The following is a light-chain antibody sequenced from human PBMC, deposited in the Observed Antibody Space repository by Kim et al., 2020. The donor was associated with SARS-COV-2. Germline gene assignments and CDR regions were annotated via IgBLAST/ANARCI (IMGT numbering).Light chain of an antibody. CDR3: QQYNSYPLT. CDR1: QSISSW. CDR2: AAS. Sequence: SASVGDRLTLTCRASQSISSWLAWYQQKPGKAPKLLIYAASSLESGVPSRFSGSGSGTEFPLTISSLQPDDFATYYCQQYNSYPLTFGGGTKLEI. J-gene: IGKJ4*01. V-gene: IGKV1-5*01.